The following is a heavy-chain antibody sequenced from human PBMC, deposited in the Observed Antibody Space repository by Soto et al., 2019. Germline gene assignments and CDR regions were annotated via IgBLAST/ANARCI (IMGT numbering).Heavy chain of an antibody. D-gene: IGHD2-21*02. CDR3: ARGVVVTAIHIDY. Sequence: SETLSLTCTVSGGSISSGGYYWSWIRQHPGKGLEWIGYIYYSGSTYYNPSLKSRVTISVDTSKNQFSLKLSSVTAADTAVYYCARGVVVTAIHIDYWGQGTLVTVSS. V-gene: IGHV4-31*03. J-gene: IGHJ4*02. CDR2: IYYSGST. CDR1: GGSISSGGYY.